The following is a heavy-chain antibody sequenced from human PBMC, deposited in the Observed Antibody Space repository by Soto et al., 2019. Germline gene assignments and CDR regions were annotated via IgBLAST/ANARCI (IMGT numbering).Heavy chain of an antibody. V-gene: IGHV3-48*01. J-gene: IGHJ2*01. Sequence: GGSLRLSCAASGFTFSSYSMNWVRQALGKGLEWVSYISSSSSTIYYADSVKGRFTISRDNAKNSLYLQMNSLRVEDTAVFYCARGVGGGDWAFGLWGRGTLVTVSS. CDR3: ARGVGGGDWAFGL. CDR2: ISSSSSTI. CDR1: GFTFSSYS. D-gene: IGHD2-21*01.